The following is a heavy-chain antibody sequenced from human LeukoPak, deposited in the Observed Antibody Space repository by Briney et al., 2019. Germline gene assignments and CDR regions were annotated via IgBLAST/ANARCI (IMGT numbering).Heavy chain of an antibody. J-gene: IGHJ4*02. CDR2: IYSGGST. CDR3: ANRRSLLDFDY. CDR1: GFTVSSNY. Sequence: GGSLRLSCAASGFTVSSNYMSWVRQAPGKGLEWVSVIYSGGSTYYADSVKGRFTISRDNSKNTLYLQMNSLRAEDTAVYYCANRRSLLDFDYWGQGTLVTVSS. D-gene: IGHD3-3*01. V-gene: IGHV3-66*01.